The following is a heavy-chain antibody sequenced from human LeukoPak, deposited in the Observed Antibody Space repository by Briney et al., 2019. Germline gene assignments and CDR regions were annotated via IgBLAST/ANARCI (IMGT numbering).Heavy chain of an antibody. Sequence: GESLKISCKVSGYSFTSYCIGWVRQMPGNGLEWMGIIYPGDSGPTYSPSFQGQVTISVDKSINTPYLQWSSLQASDTAMYYCGMSGDRVPLQDDVFDVWGQGTMVTVST. J-gene: IGHJ3*01. CDR2: IYPGDSGP. V-gene: IGHV5-51*01. D-gene: IGHD1-26*01. CDR1: GYSFTSYC. CDR3: GMSGDRVPLQDDVFDV.